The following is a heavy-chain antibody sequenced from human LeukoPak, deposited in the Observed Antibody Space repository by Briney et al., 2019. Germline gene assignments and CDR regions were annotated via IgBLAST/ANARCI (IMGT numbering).Heavy chain of an antibody. J-gene: IGHJ4*02. CDR3: ARDYTLAGELSLAPAYYFDY. V-gene: IGHV1-18*01. Sequence: ASVTVPCTASGYTFTSYGISWVRQAPGQGLEWIGWISAYNGNTNYAQKLQGRVTMTTDTSTSTVYMELSSLRSEDTAVYYCARDYTLAGELSLAPAYYFDYWGQGTLVTVSS. CDR1: GYTFTSYG. D-gene: IGHD3-16*02. CDR2: ISAYNGNT.